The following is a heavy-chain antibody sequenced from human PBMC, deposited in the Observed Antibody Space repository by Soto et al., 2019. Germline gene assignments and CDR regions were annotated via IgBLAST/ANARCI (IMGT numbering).Heavy chain of an antibody. D-gene: IGHD3-10*01. CDR3: ARAGTGVIGYYGMDV. J-gene: IGHJ6*02. Sequence: ASVKVSCKASGYTFSSYGISWVRQAPGQGLEWMGWISGYNGNTDYAQKLRGRVTMTTDTSTSTAYMELRSLRSDDTAVYYCARAGTGVIGYYGMDVWGQGTTVTVSS. V-gene: IGHV1-18*01. CDR1: GYTFSSYG. CDR2: ISGYNGNT.